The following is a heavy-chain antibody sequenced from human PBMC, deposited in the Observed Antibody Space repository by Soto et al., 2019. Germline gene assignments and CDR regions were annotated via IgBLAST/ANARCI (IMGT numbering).Heavy chain of an antibody. V-gene: IGHV3-74*01. D-gene: IGHD1-1*01. CDR1: GFTFNIYW. J-gene: IGHJ4*02. Sequence: EVQLVESGGGLVQPGGSLRLSCVASGFTFNIYWMHWVRQAPGKGLEWVSRIDNDGSATTYADSVKGRFTISRDNAKNPLFLQMNTLRVDDTAVYYCARDNWNSYWGQGALVTVSS. CDR3: ARDNWNSY. CDR2: IDNDGSAT.